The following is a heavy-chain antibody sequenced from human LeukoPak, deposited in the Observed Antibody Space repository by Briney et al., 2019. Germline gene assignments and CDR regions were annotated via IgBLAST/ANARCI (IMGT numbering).Heavy chain of an antibody. V-gene: IGHV3-11*04. CDR2: ISGGGSTR. D-gene: IGHD3-10*01. CDR3: ARDGYYRDFDY. CDR1: GFTFSDYY. Sequence: GGSLRLSCAASGFTFSDYYMSWIRQAPGKGLDWVAYISGGGSTRSYADSVKGRFTISRDNAKNSLYLQMNSLRAEDTAVYYCARDGYYRDFDYWGQGTLVTVSS. J-gene: IGHJ4*02.